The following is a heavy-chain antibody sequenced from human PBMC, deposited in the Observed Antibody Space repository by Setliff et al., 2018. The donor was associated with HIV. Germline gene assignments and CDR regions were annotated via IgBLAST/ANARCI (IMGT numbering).Heavy chain of an antibody. D-gene: IGHD6-13*01. J-gene: IGHJ4*02. CDR1: GGSISSGDYY. V-gene: IGHV4-39*07. CDR3: AREAPYSSSPFDY. Sequence: SETLSLTCTVSGGSISSGDYYWSWIRQPPGKGLEWIGSLHHDGSLYYNPSLKSRVSMSVDTSKNQFSLRLTSMTAADTAVYYCAREAPYSSSPFDYWGQGTLVTVSS. CDR2: LHHDGSL.